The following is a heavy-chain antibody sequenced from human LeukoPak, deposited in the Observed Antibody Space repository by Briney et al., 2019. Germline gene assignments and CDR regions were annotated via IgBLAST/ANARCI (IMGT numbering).Heavy chain of an antibody. CDR2: IYYSGST. V-gene: IGHV4-59*01. D-gene: IGHD2-15*01. CDR1: GGSISSYY. CDR3: ARFPDSGYYGMDV. Sequence: SETLSLTCTVSGGSISSYYWSWIRQPPGKGLEWIGYIYYSGSTNYNPSLKSRVTISVDTSKNQFSLKLSSVTAADTAVYYCARFPDSGYYGMDVWGQGTTVTVSS. J-gene: IGHJ6*02.